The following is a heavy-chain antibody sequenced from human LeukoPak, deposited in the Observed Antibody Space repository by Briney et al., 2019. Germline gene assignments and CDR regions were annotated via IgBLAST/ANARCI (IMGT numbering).Heavy chain of an antibody. CDR3: ARDLSPDYYDSSGYPLDY. Sequence: GGSLRLSCAASGFTFSSYWMHWVRHAPGKGLVWVSRINSDGSSTSYADSVKGRFTISRDNAKNTLYLQMNSPRAEDTAVYYCARDLSPDYYDSSGYPLDYWGQGTLVTVSS. V-gene: IGHV3-74*01. D-gene: IGHD3-22*01. J-gene: IGHJ4*02. CDR2: INSDGSST. CDR1: GFTFSSYW.